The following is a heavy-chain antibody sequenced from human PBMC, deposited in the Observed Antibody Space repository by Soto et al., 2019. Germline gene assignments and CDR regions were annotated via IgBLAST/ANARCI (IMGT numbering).Heavy chain of an antibody. J-gene: IGHJ6*02. D-gene: IGHD6-19*01. CDR1: GGSISSSSYY. CDR2: IYYSGST. Sequence: SETLSLTCTVSGGSISSSSYYWGWIRQPPGKGLEWIGSIYYSGSTYYNPSLKSRVTISVDTSKNQFSLKLSSVTAADTAVYYCARDARGSGPYPFYCYGMDVWGQGTTVTVSS. V-gene: IGHV4-39*01. CDR3: ARDARGSGPYPFYCYGMDV.